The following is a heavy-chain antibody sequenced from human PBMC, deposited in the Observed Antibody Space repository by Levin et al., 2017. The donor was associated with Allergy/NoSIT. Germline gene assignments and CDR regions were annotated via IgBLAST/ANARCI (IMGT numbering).Heavy chain of an antibody. CDR3: AKGRIAALHNWNDGLGPWFDP. V-gene: IGHV3-43*01. D-gene: IGHD1-20*01. Sequence: PGGSLRLSCAASGFTFDDYTMHWVRQAPGKGLEWVSLISWDGGSTYYADSVKGRFTISRDNSKNSLYLQMNSLRTEDTALYYCAKGRIAALHNWNDGLGPWFDPWGQGTLVTVSS. J-gene: IGHJ5*02. CDR2: ISWDGGST. CDR1: GFTFDDYT.